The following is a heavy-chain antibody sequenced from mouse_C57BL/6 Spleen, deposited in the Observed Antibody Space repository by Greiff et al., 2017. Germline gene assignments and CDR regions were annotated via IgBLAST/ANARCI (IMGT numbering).Heavy chain of an antibody. Sequence: EVQLQQSGPGLVKPSQSLSLTCSVTGYSITSGYYWNWIRQFPGNKLEWMGYISYDGSNNYNPSLKNRISITRDTSKNQFFQKLNSVTTEDTATYYCARGSNYYAMDYWGQGTSVTVSS. CDR1: GYSITSGYY. J-gene: IGHJ4*01. V-gene: IGHV3-6*01. D-gene: IGHD2-5*01. CDR2: ISYDGSN. CDR3: ARGSNYYAMDY.